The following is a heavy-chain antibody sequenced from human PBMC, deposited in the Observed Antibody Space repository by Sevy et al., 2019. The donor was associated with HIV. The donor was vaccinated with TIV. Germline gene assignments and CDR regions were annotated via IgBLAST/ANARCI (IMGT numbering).Heavy chain of an antibody. Sequence: GGSLRLSCAASGFTFSNYGMHWVRQAPGKGLEWVAVISYEGSKKYYADSVKGRFTISRINSKKTLYLQMNSLGTEDTAVYYCAKRPSLFYLLDYWGQGTLVTVSS. CDR1: GFTFSNYG. J-gene: IGHJ4*02. D-gene: IGHD3-3*01. CDR2: ISYEGSKK. CDR3: AKRPSLFYLLDY. V-gene: IGHV3-30*18.